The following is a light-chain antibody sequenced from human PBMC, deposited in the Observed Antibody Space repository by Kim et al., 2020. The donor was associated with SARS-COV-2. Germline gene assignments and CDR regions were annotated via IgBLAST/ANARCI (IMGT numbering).Light chain of an antibody. CDR2: EVS. J-gene: IGLJ2*01. CDR1: SSDVGSYNR. V-gene: IGLV2-18*02. Sequence: SVTISCTGTSSDVGSYNRVSWYQQPPGTAPKLMIYEVSNRPSGVPDRFSGSKSGNTASLTISGLQAEDEADYYCSSYTSSSTVVFGGGTQLTVL. CDR3: SSYTSSSTVV.